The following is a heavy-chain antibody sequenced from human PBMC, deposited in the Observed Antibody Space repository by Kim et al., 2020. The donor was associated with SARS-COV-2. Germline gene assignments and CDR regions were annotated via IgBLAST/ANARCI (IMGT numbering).Heavy chain of an antibody. CDR2: INSDGSST. CDR1: GFTFSSYW. D-gene: IGHD3-16*02. CDR3: ACARMGITFGGVIV. Sequence: GTLRLSCAASGFTFSSYWMHWVRQAPGKGLVWVSRINSDGSSTSYADSVKGRFTISRDNAKNTLYLQMNSLRAEDTAVYYCACARMGITFGGVIVWGQGTLVTVSS. J-gene: IGHJ4*02. V-gene: IGHV3-74*01.